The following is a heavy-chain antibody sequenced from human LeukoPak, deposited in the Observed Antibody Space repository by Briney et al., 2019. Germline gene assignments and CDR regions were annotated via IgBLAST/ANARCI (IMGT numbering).Heavy chain of an antibody. J-gene: IGHJ4*02. D-gene: IGHD2-8*01. V-gene: IGHV1-8*03. Sequence: ASVKVSCKASRYTFTSYDINWVRQATGQGLEWMGWMNPNSGNTGYAQKFQGRVTITRNTSISTAYMELSSLRSEDTAVYYCARAPNHCTNGVCYTRRVDYWGQGTLVTVSS. CDR2: MNPNSGNT. CDR3: ARAPNHCTNGVCYTRRVDY. CDR1: RYTFTSYD.